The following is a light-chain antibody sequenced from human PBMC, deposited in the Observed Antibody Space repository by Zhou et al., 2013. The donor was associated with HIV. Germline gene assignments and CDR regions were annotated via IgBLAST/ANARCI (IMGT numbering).Light chain of an antibody. Sequence: DIQMTQSPSSLSASVRDXVTLTCRASESINRYLNWYQQKPGKAPKLLIYAASSLQSGVPSRFSGSGTGRDFTLTISSLQPEDFAIYYCQQSYTNPWTFGQGTKVEFK. J-gene: IGKJ1*01. CDR3: QQSYTNPWT. CDR2: AAS. V-gene: IGKV1-39*01. CDR1: ESINRY.